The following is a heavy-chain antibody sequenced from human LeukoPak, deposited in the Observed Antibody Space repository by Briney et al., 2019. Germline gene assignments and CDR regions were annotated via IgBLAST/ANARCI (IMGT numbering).Heavy chain of an antibody. J-gene: IGHJ4*02. D-gene: IGHD6-13*01. V-gene: IGHV3-21*01. Sequence: GGSLRLSCAASGFTFSSYSMNWVRQAPGKGLEWVSSISSSSSYIYYADSVKGRFTISRDNAKNSLYLQMNSLRAEDTAVYYCTCSYSPGYSSAWFGFGYWGQGTLVTVSS. CDR1: GFTFSSYS. CDR2: ISSSSSYI. CDR3: TCSYSPGYSSAWFGFGY.